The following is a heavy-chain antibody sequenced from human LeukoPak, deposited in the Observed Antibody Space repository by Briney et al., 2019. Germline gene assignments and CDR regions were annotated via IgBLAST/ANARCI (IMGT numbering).Heavy chain of an antibody. CDR3: ARESSGYYFDY. D-gene: IGHD6-25*01. V-gene: IGHV3-43*01. CDR1: GFTFDDYT. J-gene: IGHJ4*02. Sequence: PGGSLRLSCAASGFTFDDYTMHWVRQAPGKGLEWVSLISWDGGSTYYADSVKGRFTISRDSSKNTLYLQMNTLRAEDTAVYYCARESSGYYFDYWGQGTLVTVSS. CDR2: ISWDGGST.